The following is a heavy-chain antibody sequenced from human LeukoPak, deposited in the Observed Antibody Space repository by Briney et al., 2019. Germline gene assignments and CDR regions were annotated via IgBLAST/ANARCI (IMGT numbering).Heavy chain of an antibody. V-gene: IGHV3-74*01. CDR1: GFTSSSYA. Sequence: QPGGSLRLSCAASGFTSSSYAMHWVRHTPGKGLVWVSRIKGDGSSTSYADSVKGRFTISRDNAKNTLHLQMNSLRAEDTAVYYCARDGYSFGHDFDYWGQGTLVTVSS. CDR2: IKGDGSST. CDR3: ARDGYSFGHDFDY. D-gene: IGHD5-18*01. J-gene: IGHJ4*02.